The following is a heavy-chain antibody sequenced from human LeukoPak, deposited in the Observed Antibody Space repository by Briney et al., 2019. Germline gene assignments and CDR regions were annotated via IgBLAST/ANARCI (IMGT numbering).Heavy chain of an antibody. CDR2: MNPNSGNT. CDR1: GYIFTSYD. D-gene: IGHD3-3*01. J-gene: IGHJ6*03. V-gene: IGHV1-8*03. Sequence: GASVKVSCKASGYIFTSYDINWVRQATGQGLEWMGWMNPNSGNTGYAQKFQGRVTITRNTSISTAYMELSSLRSEDTAVYYCARESDDFWSGYPDSDYMDVWGKGTTVTVSS. CDR3: ARESDDFWSGYPDSDYMDV.